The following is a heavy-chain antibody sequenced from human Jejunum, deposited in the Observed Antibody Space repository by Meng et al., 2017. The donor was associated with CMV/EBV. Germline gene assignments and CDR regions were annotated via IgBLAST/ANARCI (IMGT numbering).Heavy chain of an antibody. Sequence: FTFSSYEMNWVRQIPGKGLEWISYISASTSAIYYAASVKGRFTISRDNAKNSLYLQMSSLRVEDTAVYYCAREGTQLWPPNWFFDLWGRGTLVTVSS. CDR3: AREGTQLWPPNWFFDL. D-gene: IGHD5-18*01. CDR2: ISASTSAI. V-gene: IGHV3-48*03. CDR1: FTFSSYE. J-gene: IGHJ2*01.